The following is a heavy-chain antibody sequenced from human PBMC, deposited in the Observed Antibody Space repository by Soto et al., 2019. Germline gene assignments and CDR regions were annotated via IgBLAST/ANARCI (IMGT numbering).Heavy chain of an antibody. V-gene: IGHV3-13*01. CDR3: ARTGLGVAVTDAFDI. J-gene: IGHJ3*02. D-gene: IGHD2-15*01. CDR2: IGTAGDT. Sequence: EVQLVESGGGLVQPGGSLRLSCAASGFTFSSYDMHWVRQATGKGLEWVSAIGTAGDTYYPGSVKGRFTISRENAKTSLYLQMNSLRAGDTAVYYCARTGLGVAVTDAFDIWGQGTMVTVSS. CDR1: GFTFSSYD.